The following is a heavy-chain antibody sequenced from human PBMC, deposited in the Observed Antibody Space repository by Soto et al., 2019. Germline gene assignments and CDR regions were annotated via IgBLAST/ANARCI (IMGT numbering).Heavy chain of an antibody. CDR1: GFTFNTYW. CDR3: ARGDYYDTSGPFSDAFDI. Sequence: GGSLILSCAASGFTFNTYWMSWVRQAPGKGLEWVANIKPDGSEKWYVDSVKGRFTISRDNAKNSLYLQMNSLRAEDTAVYFCARGDYYDTSGPFSDAFDIWGQGTMVTVSS. V-gene: IGHV3-7*04. J-gene: IGHJ3*02. D-gene: IGHD3-22*01. CDR2: IKPDGSEK.